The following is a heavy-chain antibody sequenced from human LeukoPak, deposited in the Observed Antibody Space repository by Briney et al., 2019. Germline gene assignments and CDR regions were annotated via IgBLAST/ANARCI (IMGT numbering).Heavy chain of an antibody. J-gene: IGHJ4*02. D-gene: IGHD6-13*01. V-gene: IGHV4-59*01. CDR2: IYYSGST. CDR1: GGSISSYY. Sequence: SETLSLTCTVSGGSISSYYWSWIRQPPGKGLEWIGYIYYSGSTNYNPSLKSRVTISVDTSKNQFSLKLSSVTAADTAVYYCAREVIAAAGTFFDYWGQGTLVTVSS. CDR3: AREVIAAAGTFFDY.